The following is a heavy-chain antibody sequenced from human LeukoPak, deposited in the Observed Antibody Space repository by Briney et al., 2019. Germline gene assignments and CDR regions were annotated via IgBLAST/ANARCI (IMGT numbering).Heavy chain of an antibody. Sequence: PGGSLRLSCAASGFTFSSYAMSWVRQAPGKGLEWVSVISGSGGSTYYADSVKGRFSISRDNSKNTLYLQMNSLRAEDTAIYYCAKEGYYGDYWNGMFDYWGQGTLVTVSS. V-gene: IGHV3-23*01. CDR2: ISGSGGST. CDR3: AKEGYYGDYWNGMFDY. D-gene: IGHD4-17*01. CDR1: GFTFSSYA. J-gene: IGHJ4*02.